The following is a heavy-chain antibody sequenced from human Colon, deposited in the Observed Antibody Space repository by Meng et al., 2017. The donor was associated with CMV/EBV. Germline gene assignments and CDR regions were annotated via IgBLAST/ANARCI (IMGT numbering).Heavy chain of an antibody. Sequence: SCSVSGITFSDAWMSWVRQAPGKGLEWVGRLKVTADGVTTDYAAPVKGRFTVSRDISKNTLYLQMHSLNSEDTGMYYCATGLMSAFEIWGQGTMVTVSS. D-gene: IGHD2-8*01. CDR3: ATGLMSAFEI. CDR2: LKVTADGVTT. V-gene: IGHV3-15*01. CDR1: GITFSDAW. J-gene: IGHJ3*02.